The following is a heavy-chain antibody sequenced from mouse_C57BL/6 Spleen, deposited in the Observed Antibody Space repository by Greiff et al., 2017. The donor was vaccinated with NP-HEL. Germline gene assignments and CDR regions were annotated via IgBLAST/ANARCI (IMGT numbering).Heavy chain of an antibody. J-gene: IGHJ4*01. CDR1: GYTFTSYW. Sequence: QVQLQQPGAELVKPGASVKMSCKASGYTFTSYWITWVKQRPGQGLEWIGDIYPGSGSTNYNEKFKSKATLTVDTSSSTAYMQLSSLTSEDSAVYYCSRYGSGRFCAMDYWGQGTTVTVSS. CDR3: SRYGSGRFCAMDY. CDR2: IYPGSGST. D-gene: IGHD1-1*01. V-gene: IGHV1-55*01.